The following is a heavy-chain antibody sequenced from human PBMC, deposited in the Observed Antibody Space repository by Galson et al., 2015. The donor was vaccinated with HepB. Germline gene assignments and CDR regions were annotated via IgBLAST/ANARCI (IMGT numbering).Heavy chain of an antibody. CDR3: AKGIWEYYDNRVFDS. J-gene: IGHJ4*02. V-gene: IGHV3-23*01. Sequence: SLRLSCAASGFTFSTYAMNWVRQAPGKGLEWVSTISGSGSNTFYADSVKGRFTISRDSSKNTLYLQMSSLRAEDTAVYYCAKGIWEYYDNRVFDSWGRGTLVTVSS. D-gene: IGHD3-22*01. CDR1: GFTFSTYA. CDR2: ISGSGSNT.